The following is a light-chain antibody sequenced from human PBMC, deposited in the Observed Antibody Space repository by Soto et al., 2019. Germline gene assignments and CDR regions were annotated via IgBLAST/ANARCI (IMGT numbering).Light chain of an antibody. Sequence: SYELTQPPSVSVSPGQTATITCSGDKLGNKFASWYQQRPGQSPVLVIYRHTKRPSGIPERFSGSISGNTASLTIGGTQAMDEADYYCQAWDSGSGVYVFGGGTKVPVL. J-gene: IGLJ1*01. CDR1: KLGNKF. V-gene: IGLV3-1*01. CDR3: QAWDSGSGVYV. CDR2: RHT.